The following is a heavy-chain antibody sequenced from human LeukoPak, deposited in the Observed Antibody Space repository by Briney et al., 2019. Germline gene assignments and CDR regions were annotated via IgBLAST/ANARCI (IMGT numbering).Heavy chain of an antibody. Sequence: ASVKVSCKASGYTFTGYYMHWVRQAPGQGLEWMGWINPNSGGTNYAQKFQGRVTMTRDTSISTAYMELSRLRSDDTAVYYCARVYCGGDCYLGAFDNWGQGTMVTVSS. CDR2: INPNSGGT. D-gene: IGHD2-21*01. CDR3: ARVYCGGDCYLGAFDN. V-gene: IGHV1-2*02. CDR1: GYTFTGYY. J-gene: IGHJ3*02.